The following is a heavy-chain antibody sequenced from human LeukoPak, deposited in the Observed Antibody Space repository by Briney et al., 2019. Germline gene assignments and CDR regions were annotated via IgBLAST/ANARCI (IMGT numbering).Heavy chain of an antibody. Sequence: KASETLSLTCTVSGGSISSYYWSWIRQPPGKGLEWIGYIYYSGTTNYNPSLKSRVIISVDTSKNQFSLKLSPVIAADTAVYYCARVGVDYSGNVIKYYFDYWGQRTLVTVSS. V-gene: IGHV4-59*01. D-gene: IGHD4-23*01. CDR1: GGSISSYY. CDR3: ARVGVDYSGNVIKYYFDY. J-gene: IGHJ4*02. CDR2: IYYSGTT.